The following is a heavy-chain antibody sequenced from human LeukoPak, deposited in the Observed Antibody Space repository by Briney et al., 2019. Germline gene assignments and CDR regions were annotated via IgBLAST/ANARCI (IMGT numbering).Heavy chain of an antibody. CDR2: ISSSSSYI. V-gene: IGHV3-21*01. J-gene: IGHJ6*02. CDR1: GFTFSSYS. Sequence: GGSLRLSCAASGFTFSSYSMNWVRQAPGKGLEWVSSISSSSSYIYYADSVKGRFTISRDNAKNSLYLQMNSLRAEDTAVYYCARDGCSSTSCPSLYYYYYGMDVRGQGTTVTVSS. CDR3: ARDGCSSTSCPSLYYYYYGMDV. D-gene: IGHD2-2*01.